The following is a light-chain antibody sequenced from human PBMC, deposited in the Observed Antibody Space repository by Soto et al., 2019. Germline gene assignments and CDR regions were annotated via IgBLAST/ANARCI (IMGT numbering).Light chain of an antibody. V-gene: IGKV1-13*02. CDR3: QQFNTYPALT. CDR2: DVS. Sequence: AIQLTQSPSSLSASVGDRVTLTCRASQGISSALAWYQQKPGKSPNLLIYDVSSLESGGPSRFSGSGSGTDFTLTISSLQPADFATYYCQQFNTYPALTFGGGTKVEIK. CDR1: QGISSA. J-gene: IGKJ4*01.